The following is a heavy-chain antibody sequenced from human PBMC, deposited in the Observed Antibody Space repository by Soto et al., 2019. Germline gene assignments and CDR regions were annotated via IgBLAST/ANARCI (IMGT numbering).Heavy chain of an antibody. CDR3: ARPYSGNYYFDY. V-gene: IGHV2-5*02. CDR1: GFSLSTSGVG. CDR2: IWWDDDK. D-gene: IGHD1-26*01. J-gene: IGHJ4*02. Sequence: QITLKESGPTLVKPTQTLTLTCTFSGFSLSTSGVGVGWIRQPPGKALEWLALIWWDDDKRYSPSLKSRLTITKDTSKNQVVLTMTNMDPVDTATYYCARPYSGNYYFDYWGQGTLVTVSS.